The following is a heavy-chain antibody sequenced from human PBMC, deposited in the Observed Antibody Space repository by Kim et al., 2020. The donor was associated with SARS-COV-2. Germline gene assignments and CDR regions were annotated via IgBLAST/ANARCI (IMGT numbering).Heavy chain of an antibody. V-gene: IGHV4-30-2*01. Sequence: SGASIGSGSYTGSWIRQAPGQGLEWIEYIYESGGTSYNPSLKSRVAISMDRSKNQFSLTLTSVTAADTAVYYCARGPYSDYFDYWGQGTLV. D-gene: IGHD4-4*01. CDR3: ARGPYSDYFDY. J-gene: IGHJ4*02. CDR2: IYESGGT. CDR1: GASIGSGSYT.